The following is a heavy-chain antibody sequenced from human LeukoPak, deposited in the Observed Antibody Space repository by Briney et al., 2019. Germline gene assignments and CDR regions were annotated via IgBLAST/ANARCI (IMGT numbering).Heavy chain of an antibody. D-gene: IGHD2-15*01. CDR2: ISGSGDNT. J-gene: IGHJ4*02. V-gene: IGHV3-23*01. Sequence: GGSLRLSCEASGFTFSSFAMSWVRQAPGKGLEWVSAISGSGDNTYYADSVKGQFTVSRDNSRNTLYLQMNSLRAEDTAVYYCAKLHSLYCSRGARYFHYWGQGTLVTVSS. CDR1: GFTFSSFA. CDR3: AKLHSLYCSRGARYFHY.